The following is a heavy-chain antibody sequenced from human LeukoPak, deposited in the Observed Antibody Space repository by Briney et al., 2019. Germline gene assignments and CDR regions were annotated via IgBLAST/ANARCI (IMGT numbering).Heavy chain of an antibody. J-gene: IGHJ5*02. V-gene: IGHV3-30*04. CDR1: GFTFSSYA. Sequence: GGSLRLSCAASGFTFSSYAMHWVRQAPGKGLEWVAVISYDGSNKYYADSVKGRFTISRDNSMNTLYLQMNSLRAEDTAVYYCARASGYDGNWFDPWGQGTLVTVSS. CDR3: ARASGYDGNWFDP. D-gene: IGHD5-12*01. CDR2: ISYDGSNK.